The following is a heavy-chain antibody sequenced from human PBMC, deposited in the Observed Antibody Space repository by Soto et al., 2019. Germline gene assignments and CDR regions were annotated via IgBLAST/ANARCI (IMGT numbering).Heavy chain of an antibody. V-gene: IGHV1-18*01. D-gene: IGHD3-3*01. Sequence: ASVKVSCKASGYTFTSYGISWVRQAPGQGLEWMGWISAYNGNTNYAQKLQGRVTMTTDTSTSTAYMELRSLRSDDTAVYYCARVRTIFGVVIYYYYYGMDVWGQGTTVTVSS. CDR3: ARVRTIFGVVIYYYYYGMDV. J-gene: IGHJ6*02. CDR2: ISAYNGNT. CDR1: GYTFTSYG.